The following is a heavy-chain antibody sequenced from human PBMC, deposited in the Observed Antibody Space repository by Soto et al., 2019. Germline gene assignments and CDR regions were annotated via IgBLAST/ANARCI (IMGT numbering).Heavy chain of an antibody. CDR3: ARGGAEYCSSTSCLHLDY. CDR1: GFTFSSYD. V-gene: IGHV3-13*01. Sequence: EVQLVESGGGLVQPGGSLRLSCAASGFTFSSYDMHWVRQATGKGLEWVSAIGTAGDTYYPGSVKGRFTISRENVKNSLYLQMNSLRAGDTAVYYCARGGAEYCSSTSCLHLDYWGQGTLVTVSS. D-gene: IGHD2-2*01. CDR2: IGTAGDT. J-gene: IGHJ4*02.